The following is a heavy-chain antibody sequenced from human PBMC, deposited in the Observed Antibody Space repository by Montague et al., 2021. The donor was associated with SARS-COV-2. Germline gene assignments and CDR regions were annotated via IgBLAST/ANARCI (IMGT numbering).Heavy chain of an antibody. CDR2: ITWDSGTL. CDR3: AKDFDYYDSSGYFDY. CDR1: GFTFGDHA. V-gene: IGHV3-9*01. Sequence: YLSLSCAASGFTFGDHAMHWVRQAPGKGPEWISGITWDSGTLGYADSVKGRFTISRDNAKNSLYLQMNSLRVEDTALYYCAKDFDYYDSSGYFDYWGQGTLVTVSS. D-gene: IGHD3-22*01. J-gene: IGHJ4*02.